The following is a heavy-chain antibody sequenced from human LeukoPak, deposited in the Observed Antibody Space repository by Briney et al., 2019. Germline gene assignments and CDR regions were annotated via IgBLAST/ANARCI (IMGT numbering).Heavy chain of an antibody. CDR1: GDSIISDDYY. CDR2: VYYRGTP. Sequence: SETLSLTCTVSGDSIISDDYYWAWIRQPPGKGLEWIGSVYYRGTPYYSASLKSRVTISIDTSKSQFSLKVNSVTAADTAVYYCARSVRGVPPEYYFDYWGQGTLVTVSS. CDR3: ARSVRGVPPEYYFDY. D-gene: IGHD3-10*01. V-gene: IGHV4-39*07. J-gene: IGHJ4*02.